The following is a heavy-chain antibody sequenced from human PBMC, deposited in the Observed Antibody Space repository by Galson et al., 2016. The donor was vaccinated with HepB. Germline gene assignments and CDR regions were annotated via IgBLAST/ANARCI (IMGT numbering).Heavy chain of an antibody. CDR3: ASDRASWEGQHTGSFDY. CDR2: TYYRSKWYY. D-gene: IGHD1-26*01. CDR1: GDRVSSIDAA. V-gene: IGHV6-1*01. J-gene: IGHJ4*02. Sequence: CAISGDRVSSIDAAWNWIRQSPSSGLEWLGRTYYRSKWYYDYAVSVTSRMTINPDTSKNQLSLQLNSVTPEYTAVYYCASDRASWEGQHTGSFDYCDQGTLVTVAS.